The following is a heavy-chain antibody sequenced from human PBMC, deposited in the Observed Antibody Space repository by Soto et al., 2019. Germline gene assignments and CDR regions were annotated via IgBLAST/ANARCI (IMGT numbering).Heavy chain of an antibody. J-gene: IGHJ3*02. CDR3: ARMSGYPQSDAFDI. D-gene: IGHD3-3*01. V-gene: IGHV3-21*01. CDR2: ISSSSSYI. Sequence: EVQLVESGGGLVKPGGSLRLSCAASGFTFSSYSMNWVRQAPGKGLEWVSSISSSSSYIYYADSVKGRFTISRDNAKNSLYLQMNRLRAEDTAVYYCARMSGYPQSDAFDIWGQGTMVTVSS. CDR1: GFTFSSYS.